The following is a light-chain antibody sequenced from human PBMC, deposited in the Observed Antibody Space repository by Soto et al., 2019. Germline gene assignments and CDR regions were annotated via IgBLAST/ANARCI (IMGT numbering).Light chain of an antibody. CDR3: QQYYSYPWT. V-gene: IGKV1-5*01. CDR2: DAS. J-gene: IGKJ1*01. Sequence: DIQMTQSPSTLSASVGDRVTITCRASQSVTNWLAWYQQKPGKAPKLLIFDASSLQSGVPSRFSGSGSGTDFTLTISCLQSEDFATYYCQQYYSYPWTFGQGTKVDIK. CDR1: QSVTNW.